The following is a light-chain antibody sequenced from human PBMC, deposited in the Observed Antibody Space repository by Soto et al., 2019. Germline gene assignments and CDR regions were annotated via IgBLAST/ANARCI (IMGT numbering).Light chain of an antibody. CDR3: QQLNSYPIT. V-gene: IGKV1-9*01. Sequence: DIQLTQSPSFLSASVGERVTITCRTSQDISSHLVWYQQKPGQAPKLLIYAASTLQSGVPSRFSGSGSGTEFTLTISSLQPEDFATYSCQQLNSYPITFGQGTHWRL. CDR1: QDISSH. CDR2: AAS. J-gene: IGKJ5*01.